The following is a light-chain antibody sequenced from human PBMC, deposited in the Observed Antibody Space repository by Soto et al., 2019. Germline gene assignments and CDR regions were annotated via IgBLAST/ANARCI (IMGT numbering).Light chain of an antibody. CDR3: SSYRSIGSLV. CDR1: SSDVGGYKY. Sequence: QSALGQPASVSGSPGQSITISCTGTSSDVGGYKYVSWYQQHPGKAPKVMIYEVSNRPSGVSTRFPGSKSGNTASLTISGLQADDEGDYYCSSYRSIGSLVFGTGTKVTVL. CDR2: EVS. V-gene: IGLV2-14*01. J-gene: IGLJ1*01.